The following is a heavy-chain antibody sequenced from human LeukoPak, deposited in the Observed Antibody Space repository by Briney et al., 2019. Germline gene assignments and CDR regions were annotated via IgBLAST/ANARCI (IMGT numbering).Heavy chain of an antibody. Sequence: PGGSLRLSCAASGFTFSNYAMHWVRQAPGKGLEWVAVISYDASHKYYADSVKGRFTISRDNSKNTLYLQMNSLRAEDTAVYYCARDRDPYGCSHGHWFDPWGQGTLVTVST. CDR3: ARDRDPYGCSHGHWFDP. CDR1: GFTFSNYA. J-gene: IGHJ5*02. V-gene: IGHV3-30*04. D-gene: IGHD5-18*01. CDR2: ISYDASHK.